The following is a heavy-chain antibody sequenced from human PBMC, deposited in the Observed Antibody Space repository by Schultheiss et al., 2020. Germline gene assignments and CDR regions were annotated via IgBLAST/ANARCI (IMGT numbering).Heavy chain of an antibody. CDR3: ARALSYDSSGYSFDY. V-gene: IGHV4-61*08. Sequence: SETLSLTCTVSGGSISSGGYYWSWIRQPPGKGLEWIGYIYHTGSTNYNPSLKRRVTMSVDTSKNQFSLKLSSVTAADTAVYYCARALSYDSSGYSFDYWGQGTLVTVSS. CDR1: GGSISSGGYY. CDR2: IYHTGST. J-gene: IGHJ4*02. D-gene: IGHD3-22*01.